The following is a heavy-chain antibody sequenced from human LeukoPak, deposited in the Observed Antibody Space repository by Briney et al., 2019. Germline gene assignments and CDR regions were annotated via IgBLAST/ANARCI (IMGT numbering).Heavy chain of an antibody. D-gene: IGHD3-22*01. CDR1: GGSFSGYY. Sequence: SETLSLTCAVYGGSFSGYYWSWIRQPPGKGLEWIGEINHSGSTNYNPSLKSRVTISVDTSKNQFSLKLSSVTAADTAVYYCARVLAYYDSSGYSDAFDIWGQGTMVTVSS. V-gene: IGHV4-34*01. CDR2: INHSGST. CDR3: ARVLAYYDSSGYSDAFDI. J-gene: IGHJ3*02.